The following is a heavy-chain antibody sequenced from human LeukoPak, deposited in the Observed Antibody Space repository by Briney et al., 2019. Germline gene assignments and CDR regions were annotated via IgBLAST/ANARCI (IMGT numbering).Heavy chain of an antibody. CDR3: AREDTENCSSTSCYYYYYMDV. Sequence: GGSLRLSCAASGFTFSSYWMSWVRQAPGKGLEWVANIKQDGSEKYYVDSVKGRFTISRDNDKNSLYLQMNSLRAEDTAVYYCAREDTENCSSTSCYYYYYMDVWGEGTTVTVSS. J-gene: IGHJ6*03. CDR2: IKQDGSEK. D-gene: IGHD2-2*01. V-gene: IGHV3-7*01. CDR1: GFTFSSYW.